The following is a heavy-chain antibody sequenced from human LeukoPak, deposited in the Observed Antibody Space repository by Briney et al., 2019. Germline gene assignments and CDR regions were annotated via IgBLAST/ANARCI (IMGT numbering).Heavy chain of an antibody. Sequence: GSLRLSCAASGFTFSDYYMSWVRQAPGKGLEWVSYISSSSSTIYYADSVKGRFTISRDNAKNSLYLQMNSLRAEDTAMYYCTRGYGTDYFDYWGQGTLVTVSS. CDR3: TRGYGTDYFDY. CDR1: GFTFSDYY. D-gene: IGHD5-12*01. CDR2: ISSSSSTI. V-gene: IGHV3-11*04. J-gene: IGHJ4*02.